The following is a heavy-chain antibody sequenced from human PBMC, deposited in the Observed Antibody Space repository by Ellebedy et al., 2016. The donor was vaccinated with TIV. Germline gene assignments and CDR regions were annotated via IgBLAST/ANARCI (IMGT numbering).Heavy chain of an antibody. CDR3: AQEGLERHTDFQH. V-gene: IGHV3-23*01. J-gene: IGHJ1*01. D-gene: IGHD1-1*01. CDR1: GSTFSNYA. Sequence: GGSLRLSCAASGSTFSNYAMSWVRQAPGKGLEWVSVILDRGDVTNYLDSVRGRFTISRDNSKNILYLQMSSLTAEDTAIYYCAQEGLERHTDFQHWGQGTLVTVSS. CDR2: ILDRGDVT.